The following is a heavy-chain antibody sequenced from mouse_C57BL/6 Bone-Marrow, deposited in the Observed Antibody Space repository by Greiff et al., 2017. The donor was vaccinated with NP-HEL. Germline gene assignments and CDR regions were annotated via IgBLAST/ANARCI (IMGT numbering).Heavy chain of an antibody. D-gene: IGHD1-1*01. CDR2: IYPGDGDT. J-gene: IGHJ1*03. CDR1: GYAFRSYW. V-gene: IGHV1-80*01. Sequence: QVQLQQSGAELVKPGASVKISCKASGYAFRSYWMNWVKQRPGKGLEWIGQIYPGDGDTNYNGKFKGKATLTADKSSSTAYMQLSSLTSEDSAVYFCAKWTYYYGSRGYFDVWGTGTTVTVSS. CDR3: AKWTYYYGSRGYFDV.